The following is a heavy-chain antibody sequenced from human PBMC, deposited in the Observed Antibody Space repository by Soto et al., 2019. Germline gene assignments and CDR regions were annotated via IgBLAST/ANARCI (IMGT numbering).Heavy chain of an antibody. D-gene: IGHD6-13*01. J-gene: IGHJ6*03. Sequence: SETLSLTCTVSGGSISSYYWSWIRQPPGKGLEWIGYIYYSGSTNYNPSLKSRVTISVDTSKNQFSLKLSSVTAADTAVYYCARHSGSSFPVFRQEQRRDYYYYYMDVWGKGTTVTVSS. V-gene: IGHV4-59*08. CDR3: ARHSGSSFPVFRQEQRRDYYYYYMDV. CDR1: GGSISSYY. CDR2: IYYSGST.